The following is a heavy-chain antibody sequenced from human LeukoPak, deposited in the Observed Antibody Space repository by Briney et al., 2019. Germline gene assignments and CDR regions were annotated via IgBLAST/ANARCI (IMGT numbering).Heavy chain of an antibody. CDR2: ISGGGGRT. J-gene: IGHJ1*01. V-gene: IGHV3-23*01. CDR3: ATGMENYDGSGYYSYFQH. CDR1: KFTFSSSA. D-gene: IGHD3-22*01. Sequence: PGGSLRLSCAASKFTFSSSAMSWVRQAPGKGLEWVSAISGGGGRTLYADSVKGRFTISRDNSKNTLYPQMNSLRAEDTAVYYCATGMENYDGSGYYSYFQHWGQGTLVTVSS.